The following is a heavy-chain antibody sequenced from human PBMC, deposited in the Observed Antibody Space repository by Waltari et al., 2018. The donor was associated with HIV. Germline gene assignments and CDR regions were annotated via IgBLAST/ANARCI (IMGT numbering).Heavy chain of an antibody. V-gene: IGHV3-53*01. J-gene: IGHJ5*02. CDR1: NFRVSGKH. Sequence: AESGGRLIQPGGSLGLSCTASNFRVSGKHVTWIRQAPGGSLEWVAVIYPDDTTHYADSVSGRFTISRAKSRTTVLLLMNGLFVDDTATYFCATGVRYYGPWGQGTRVTVSS. CDR3: ATGVRYYGP. CDR2: IYPDDTT. D-gene: IGHD3-10*01.